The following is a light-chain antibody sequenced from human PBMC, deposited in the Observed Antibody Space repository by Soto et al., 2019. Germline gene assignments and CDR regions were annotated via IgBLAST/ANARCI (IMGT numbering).Light chain of an antibody. J-gene: IGLJ1*01. CDR3: GTWDTSLPACV. CDR1: ASNIGNNS. Sequence: QSVLTQPPSVSAAPGQRVTISCSGSASNIGNNSVSWYQQLPGAAPKLLIYDDNNRPSGIPDRLSGSKSGTSATLGITGLQTGDEADYYCGTWDTSLPACVFGPGTKVTVL. V-gene: IGLV1-51*01. CDR2: DDN.